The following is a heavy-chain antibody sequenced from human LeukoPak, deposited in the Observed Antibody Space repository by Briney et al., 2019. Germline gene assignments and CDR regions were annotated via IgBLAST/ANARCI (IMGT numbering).Heavy chain of an antibody. J-gene: IGHJ4*02. D-gene: IGHD3-9*01. V-gene: IGHV3-33*01. CDR2: IWYDGSNK. CDR3: ARDRDILTGLYYFDY. CDR1: GFTFSSYG. Sequence: GRSLRLSCAASGFTFSSYGMHWVRQAPGKGLEWVAVIWYDGSNKYYADSVKGRFTISRDNSKNTLYLQMNSLRAEDTAVYYCARDRDILTGLYYFDYWGQGTLVTVSS.